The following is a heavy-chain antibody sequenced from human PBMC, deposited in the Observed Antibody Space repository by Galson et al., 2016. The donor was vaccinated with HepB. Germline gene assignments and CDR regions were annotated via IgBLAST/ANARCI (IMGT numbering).Heavy chain of an antibody. CDR1: GGPISSDTYY. Sequence: PLSLTCTVSGGPISSDTYYWNWIRQPAGKGLEWIGRVSTSGHTNYSPSLKSRVTISVDTSKNQFSLKLSSVTAADTAVYYCARANDYGDYGEGFDFWGQGTLVTVSS. V-gene: IGHV4-61*02. J-gene: IGHJ4*02. D-gene: IGHD4-17*01. CDR2: VSTSGHT. CDR3: ARANDYGDYGEGFDF.